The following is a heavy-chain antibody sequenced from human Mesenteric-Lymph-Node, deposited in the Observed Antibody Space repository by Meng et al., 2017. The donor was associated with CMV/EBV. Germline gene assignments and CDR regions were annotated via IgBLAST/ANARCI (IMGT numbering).Heavy chain of an antibody. J-gene: IGHJ4*02. V-gene: IGHV3-74*01. D-gene: IGHD3-10*01. Sequence: EVSGFSFSSVWMHWVRQAPGKGLVWVSRINSDGSSTSYADSVKGRFAISRDNAKNTLYLQMNSLRAEDTAVYYCARDTNFYGSGTDWGQGTLVTVSS. CDR2: INSDGSST. CDR1: GFSFSSVW. CDR3: ARDTNFYGSGTD.